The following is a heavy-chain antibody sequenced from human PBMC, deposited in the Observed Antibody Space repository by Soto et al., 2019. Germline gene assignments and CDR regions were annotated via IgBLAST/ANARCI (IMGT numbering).Heavy chain of an antibody. V-gene: IGHV1-3*01. CDR2: INAGNGNT. CDR3: ARGLLSVIITASDY. CDR1: GYTFTSYN. Sequence: ASVKVSCKASGYTFTSYNMHWVRQAPGQRLAWMGWINAGNGNTKYSQKFQDRVTITSDTSASTAYMELSSLRSEDTAVYYCARGLLSVIITASDYWGQGTLVTVSS. J-gene: IGHJ4*02. D-gene: IGHD2-21*01.